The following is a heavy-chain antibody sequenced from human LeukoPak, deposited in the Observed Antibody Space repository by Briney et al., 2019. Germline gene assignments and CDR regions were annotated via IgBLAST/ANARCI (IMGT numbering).Heavy chain of an antibody. CDR1: GFTFSDYY. CDR2: ISSSGSTI. Sequence: GGSLRLSCAASGFTFSDYYMSWTRQAPGKGLEWVSYISSSGSTIYYADSVKGRFTISRDNAKNSLYLQMNSLRAEDTAVYYCARDRYKYYGSGSYNLDYWGQGTLVTVSS. D-gene: IGHD3-10*01. J-gene: IGHJ4*02. V-gene: IGHV3-11*01. CDR3: ARDRYKYYGSGSYNLDY.